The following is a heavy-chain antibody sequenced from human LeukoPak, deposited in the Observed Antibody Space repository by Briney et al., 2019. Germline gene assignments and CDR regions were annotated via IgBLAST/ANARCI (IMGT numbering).Heavy chain of an antibody. V-gene: IGHV3-21*01. CDR3: AREIIAATLDG. Sequence: PGGSLMLSCAASGFTFRSYSLNWIRQAPGKGLEWVASISGSNGYFYYADSVKGRFTISRDNARNSLFLQMNSLTAEDTAVYYCAREIIAATLDGWGQGTLVTVSS. CDR2: ISGSNGYF. CDR1: GFTFRSYS. J-gene: IGHJ4*02. D-gene: IGHD1-26*01.